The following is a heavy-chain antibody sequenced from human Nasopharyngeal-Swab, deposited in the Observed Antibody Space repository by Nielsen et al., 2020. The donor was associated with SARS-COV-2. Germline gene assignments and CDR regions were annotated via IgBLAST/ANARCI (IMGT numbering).Heavy chain of an antibody. D-gene: IGHD3-9*01. J-gene: IGHJ6*03. V-gene: IGHV4-39*01. CDR3: ARLRSCGYDILTGYSRYCYYMDV. Sequence: WIRQPPGKGLEWIESIYYSGSTYYNPSLKSRVTISVDTSKNQFSLKLSSVTAADTAVYYCARLRSCGYDILTGYSRYCYYMDVWGKGTTVTVSS. CDR2: IYYSGST.